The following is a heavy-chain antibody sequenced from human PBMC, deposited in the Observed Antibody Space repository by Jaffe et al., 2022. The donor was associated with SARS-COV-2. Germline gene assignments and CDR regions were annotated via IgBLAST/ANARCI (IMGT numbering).Heavy chain of an antibody. J-gene: IGHJ3*02. Sequence: QVQLQESGPGLVKPSQTLSLTCTVSGDSFSTITYYWSWIRQPAGRGLEWVGRISTTGTTYYNPSLRGRVTISLHTSKNQFSLELNSVTATDTAVYYCAARRRGTGDLDAFDIWGQGTLVSVSS. V-gene: IGHV4-61*02. D-gene: IGHD4-17*01. CDR1: GDSFSTITYY. CDR3: AARRRGTGDLDAFDI. CDR2: ISTTGTT.